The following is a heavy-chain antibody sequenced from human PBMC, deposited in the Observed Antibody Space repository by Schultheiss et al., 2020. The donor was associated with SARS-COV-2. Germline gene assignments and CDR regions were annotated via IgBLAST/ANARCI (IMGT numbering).Heavy chain of an antibody. CDR3: ARDRQGSSIEQWLVPGDRAFDI. Sequence: GGSLRLSCAASGFTFSDNAMHWVRQAPGKGLEWVAVIWYDGGNKYYADSVKGRFTISRDNSKNTLYLQTNSLRAEDTAVYYCARDRQGSSIEQWLVPGDRAFDIWGQGTMVTVSS. D-gene: IGHD6-19*01. J-gene: IGHJ3*02. CDR2: IWYDGGNK. V-gene: IGHV3-33*01. CDR1: GFTFSDNA.